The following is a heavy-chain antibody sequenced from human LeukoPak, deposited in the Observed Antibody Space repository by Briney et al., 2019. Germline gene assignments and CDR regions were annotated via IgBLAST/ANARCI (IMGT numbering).Heavy chain of an antibody. CDR3: AREHGGYSGYDH. CDR1: GFTVSSDS. D-gene: IGHD5-12*01. CDR2: INWNGGGT. V-gene: IGHV3-20*04. Sequence: GGSLRLSCTVSGFTVSSDSMSWVRQAPGQGLEWVSGINWNGGGTGYADSVKGRFTISRDNAKNSLYLQMNSLRAEDTALYYCAREHGGYSGYDHWGQGTLVTVSS. J-gene: IGHJ5*02.